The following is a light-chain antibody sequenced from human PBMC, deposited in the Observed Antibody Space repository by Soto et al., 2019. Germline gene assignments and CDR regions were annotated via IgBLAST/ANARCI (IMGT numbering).Light chain of an antibody. CDR2: DAS. CDR3: QQYGSSPLT. CDR1: QTVTSSS. Sequence: EIVLTQSPGTLYLSPGERATLSCRASQTVTSSSLAWYQQKPGQAPRLLIYDASSRATGIPDRFSGSVSGTDFTLTIIRLDPEDFAVYYCQQYGSSPLTFGGGTKVEIK. V-gene: IGKV3-20*01. J-gene: IGKJ4*01.